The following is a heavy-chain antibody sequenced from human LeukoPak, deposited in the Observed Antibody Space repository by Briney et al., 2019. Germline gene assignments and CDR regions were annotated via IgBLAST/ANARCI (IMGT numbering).Heavy chain of an antibody. J-gene: IGHJ6*03. CDR1: GYTFTSYG. CDR3: ARCRGGSPRAAARRYYYYYMDV. Sequence: GASVKVSCKASGYTFTSYGISWVRQAPGQGLEWMGWISAYNGNTNYAQKLQGRVTMTTDTSTSTAYMELRSLRSDDTAVYYCARCRGGSPRAAARRYYYYYMDVWGKGTTVTVSS. D-gene: IGHD3-10*01. CDR2: ISAYNGNT. V-gene: IGHV1-18*01.